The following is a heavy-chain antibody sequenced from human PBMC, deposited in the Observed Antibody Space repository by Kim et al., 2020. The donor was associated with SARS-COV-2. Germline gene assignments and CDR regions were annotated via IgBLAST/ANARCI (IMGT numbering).Heavy chain of an antibody. CDR3: ARAHLFGELLYRDPLNWFDP. D-gene: IGHD3-10*01. V-gene: IGHV4-59*13. CDR1: GGSISSYY. Sequence: SETLSLTCTVSGGSISSYYWSWIRQPPGKGLEWIGYIYYSGSTNYNPSLKSRVTISVDTSKNQFSLKLSSVTAADTAVYYCARAHLFGELLYRDPLNWFDPWGQGTLVTVSS. J-gene: IGHJ5*02. CDR2: IYYSGST.